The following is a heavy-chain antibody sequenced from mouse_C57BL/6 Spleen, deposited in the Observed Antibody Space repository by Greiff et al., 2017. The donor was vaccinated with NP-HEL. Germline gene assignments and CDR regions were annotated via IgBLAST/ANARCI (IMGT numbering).Heavy chain of an antibody. D-gene: IGHD1-2*01. CDR1: GFTFSDYY. Sequence: EVKVVESGGGLVQPGGSLKLSCAASGFTFSDYYMYWVRQTPEKRLEWVAYISNGGGSTYYPDTVKGRFTISRDNAKNTLYLQMSRLKSEDTAMYYCARLITTDWYFDVWGTGTTVTVSS. J-gene: IGHJ1*03. CDR2: ISNGGGST. V-gene: IGHV5-12*01. CDR3: ARLITTDWYFDV.